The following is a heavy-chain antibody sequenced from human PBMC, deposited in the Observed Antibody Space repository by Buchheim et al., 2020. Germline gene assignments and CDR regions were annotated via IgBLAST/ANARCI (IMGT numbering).Heavy chain of an antibody. J-gene: IGHJ6*02. CDR2: IKEDGSEG. Sequence: EVQLVESGGGLVQPGGSLRLSCAASGFTFSSYWMTWVRQAPGKGLEWVANIKEDGSEGYYVDSVKDRFTISRDNAMNSLFLQMSSLRAEDTAVYYCARGTRDYYGMDVWGQGTT. CDR3: ARGTRDYYGMDV. V-gene: IGHV3-7*01. CDR1: GFTFSSYW.